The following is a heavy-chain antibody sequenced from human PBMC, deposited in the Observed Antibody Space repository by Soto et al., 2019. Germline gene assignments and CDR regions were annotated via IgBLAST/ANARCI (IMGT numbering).Heavy chain of an antibody. CDR2: INHSGSI. V-gene: IGHV4-34*01. D-gene: IGHD1-26*01. Sequence: SETLSLTCAVYGGSFSGYFWNWIRQPPGKGLEWIGEINHSGSINYNPSLKTRVTISVDTSKNQFSLKLSSVTAADTGVYFCARAPDSGSHPNFDYWGQGVRVTVSS. CDR3: ARAPDSGSHPNFDY. CDR1: GGSFSGYF. J-gene: IGHJ4*02.